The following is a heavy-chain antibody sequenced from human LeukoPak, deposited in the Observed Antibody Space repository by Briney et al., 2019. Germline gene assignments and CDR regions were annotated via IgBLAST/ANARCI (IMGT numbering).Heavy chain of an antibody. CDR2: IAPNSGGT. V-gene: IGHV1-2*02. CDR1: GYTFTGYH. CDR3: AREYSSSSGRLYDY. D-gene: IGHD6-6*01. J-gene: IGHJ4*02. Sequence: ASVTVSCKASGYTFTGYHMHWVRQAPGQGLEWMGWIAPNSGGTNYAQKFQGRVTMTRDTSISTAYMEVSRLRSDDTAVYYCAREYSSSSGRLYDYWGQGTLVTVSS.